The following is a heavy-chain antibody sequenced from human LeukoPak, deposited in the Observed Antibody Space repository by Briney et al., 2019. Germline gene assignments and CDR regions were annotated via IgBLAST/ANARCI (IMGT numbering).Heavy chain of an antibody. D-gene: IGHD6-19*01. J-gene: IGHJ4*02. V-gene: IGHV3-9*01. CDR3: AKDNFRIVVAATIDY. CDR2: ISWNSGSK. CDR1: GFTLDDYA. Sequence: PGGSLRLAWAAAGFTLDDYAMDWVRHTPGKGREWGSCISWNSGSKTYACSAKGRFPISRDNAKNSLYLQLNSLRSQDTALYYCAKDNFRIVVAATIDYWGQGTLVTVSS.